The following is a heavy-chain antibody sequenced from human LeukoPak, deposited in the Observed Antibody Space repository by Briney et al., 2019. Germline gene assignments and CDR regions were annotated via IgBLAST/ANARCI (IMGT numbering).Heavy chain of an antibody. CDR3: AKGTPAMVRGIISAFDI. CDR1: GFTFSSYS. V-gene: IGHV3-21*01. D-gene: IGHD3-10*01. J-gene: IGHJ3*02. Sequence: PGGSLRLSCAASGFTFSSYSMNWVRQAPGKGLEWVSSISSSSSYIYYADSVKGRFTISRDNAKNSLYLQMNSLRAEDTAVYYCAKGTPAMVRGIISAFDIWGQGTVVTVSS. CDR2: ISSSSSYI.